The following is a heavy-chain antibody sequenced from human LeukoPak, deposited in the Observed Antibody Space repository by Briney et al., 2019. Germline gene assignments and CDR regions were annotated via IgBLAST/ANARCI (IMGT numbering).Heavy chain of an antibody. CDR2: IYWDDDK. CDR3: AHRKGGNWYEH. V-gene: IGHV2-5*02. CDR1: GFSLTTSGVG. Sequence: SGPTLVKPTQTLTLTCTFSGFSLTTSGVGVGWIRQPPGKALEWLALIYWDDDKRLSPSLKTRLTITKDTSKNQVVLTMTNMDPVDTAPYYCAHRKGGNWYEHWGQGTLVTVSS. J-gene: IGHJ5*02.